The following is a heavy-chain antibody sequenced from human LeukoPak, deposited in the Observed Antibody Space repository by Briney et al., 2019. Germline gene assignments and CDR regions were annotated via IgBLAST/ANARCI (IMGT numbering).Heavy chain of an antibody. V-gene: IGHV3-21*04. J-gene: IGHJ4*02. Sequence: GGSLRLSCAASEFTFSSYTINWVRQAPGKGLEWVSSISSTSTYISYADSVKGRFTISRDNAKNSLYLQMNSLRAEDTAVYYCAKQFCSSTSCPFDYWGQGVLVTVSS. CDR3: AKQFCSSTSCPFDY. CDR1: EFTFSSYT. D-gene: IGHD2-2*01. CDR2: ISSTSTYI.